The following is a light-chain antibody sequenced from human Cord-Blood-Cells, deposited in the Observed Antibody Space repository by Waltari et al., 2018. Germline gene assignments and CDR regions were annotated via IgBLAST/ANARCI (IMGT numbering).Light chain of an antibody. CDR2: EVS. CDR3: CSYAGSYALV. CDR1: SSDVGGYNY. Sequence: QSALTQPRSVSGSPGQSATISCTGTSSDVGGYNYVSWYQQHPGKATKLMIYEVSKRPSGVPVRFSGSKSGNTASLTISGLQSEDDADYYCCSYAGSYALVFGGGTKLTVL. V-gene: IGLV2-11*01. J-gene: IGLJ2*01.